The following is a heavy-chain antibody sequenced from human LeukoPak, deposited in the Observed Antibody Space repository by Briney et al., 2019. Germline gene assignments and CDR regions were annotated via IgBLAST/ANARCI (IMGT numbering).Heavy chain of an antibody. Sequence: PGGSLRLSCAASGFTFSAHTMNWVRLAPGKGREWVSYIGSTSITIYYAHSVEGRFTISRDNAKNSLYLQMSSLRVEDTAVYYCARGPLYDITGSYGLWGQGTLVTVSS. J-gene: IGHJ4*02. CDR2: IGSTSITI. CDR3: ARGPLYDITGSYGL. V-gene: IGHV3-48*01. D-gene: IGHD2-8*01. CDR1: GFTFSAHT.